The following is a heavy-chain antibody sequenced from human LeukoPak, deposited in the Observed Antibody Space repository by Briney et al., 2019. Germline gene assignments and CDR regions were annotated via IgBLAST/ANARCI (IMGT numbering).Heavy chain of an antibody. CDR1: GGSFSDYY. J-gene: IGHJ4*02. CDR3: ARGGQDIVATSLKYYFDY. D-gene: IGHD5-12*01. V-gene: IGHV4-34*01. Sequence: SETLSLTCAVYGGSFSDYYWSWIRQPPGKGLEWIGEINHSGSTNYNPSLKSRVTISVDTSKNQFSLNLSSVTAADTAVYYCARGGQDIVATSLKYYFDYWGQGTLVTVSS. CDR2: INHSGST.